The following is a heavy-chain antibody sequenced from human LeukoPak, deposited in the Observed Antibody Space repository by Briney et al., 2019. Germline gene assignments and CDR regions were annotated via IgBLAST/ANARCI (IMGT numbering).Heavy chain of an antibody. CDR1: GFTFSNAW. V-gene: IGHV3-7*04. Sequence: GGSLRLSCAASGFTFSNAWMSWVRQAPGKGLEWVANIKQDGSKKSYVDSVKGRFTISRDNAKNSLYLQMNSLRAEDTAIYYCTRVGYIDEGIDYWGQGTLVTVSS. D-gene: IGHD5-24*01. J-gene: IGHJ4*02. CDR3: TRVGYIDEGIDY. CDR2: IKQDGSKK.